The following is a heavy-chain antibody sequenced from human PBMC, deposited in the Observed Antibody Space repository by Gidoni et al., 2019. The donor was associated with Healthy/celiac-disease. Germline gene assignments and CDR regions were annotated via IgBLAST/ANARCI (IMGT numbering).Heavy chain of an antibody. J-gene: IGHJ4*02. CDR1: GGSISSGGYY. Sequence: QVQLQESGPGLVTPSQTLSLTCTVSGGSISSGGYYWSWIRQHPGKGLEWIGYIYYSGSTYYNPSLKSRVTISVDTSKNQFSLKLSSVTAADTAVYYCARFSDYGDSMYYFDYWGQGTLVTVSS. D-gene: IGHD4-17*01. V-gene: IGHV4-31*03. CDR2: IYYSGST. CDR3: ARFSDYGDSMYYFDY.